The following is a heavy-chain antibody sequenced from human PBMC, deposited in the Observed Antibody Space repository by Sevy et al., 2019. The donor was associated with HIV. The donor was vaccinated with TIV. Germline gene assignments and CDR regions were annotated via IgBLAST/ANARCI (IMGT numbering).Heavy chain of an antibody. J-gene: IGHJ4*02. Sequence: GGSLRLSCAASGFTFSDYGMHWVCQTPGKGLEWVAVIWYDGSTKYYADSVKGRFTISRDNSKNTLYLQMNSLRAEDTAVYYCARDKLLPVMVSMVRGALSYYFDYWGQGTLVTVSS. D-gene: IGHD3-10*01. V-gene: IGHV3-33*01. CDR1: GFTFSDYG. CDR2: IWYDGSTK. CDR3: ARDKLLPVMVSMVRGALSYYFDY.